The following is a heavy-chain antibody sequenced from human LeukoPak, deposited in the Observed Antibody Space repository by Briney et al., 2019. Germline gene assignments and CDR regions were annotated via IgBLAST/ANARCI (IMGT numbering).Heavy chain of an antibody. D-gene: IGHD3-22*01. CDR1: GFTFSSYG. CDR2: LSGSSGST. V-gene: IGHV3-23*01. CDR3: AKSPHVQVLVYYLDP. J-gene: IGHJ5*02. Sequence: GGSLRLSCAASGFTFSSYGMNWVRQAPGKGLEWFSSLSGSSGSTHYADSVKGRFTISRDNSKNTLYLQMNSLRAEDTAVYYCAKSPHVQVLVYYLDPWGQGTLVTVSS.